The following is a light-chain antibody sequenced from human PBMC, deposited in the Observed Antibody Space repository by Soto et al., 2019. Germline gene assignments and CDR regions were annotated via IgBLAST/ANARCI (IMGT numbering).Light chain of an antibody. CDR3: SSYTSSNTLV. J-gene: IGLJ1*01. CDR2: EVT. Sequence: QSALTQPPSVCGSPGQSITISCSGTSEDVGGYNYVSWYQHHPGKAPKLMIYEVTNRPSGLSNRFSGSKSGSTASLTISGLQAEDEADYYCSSYTSSNTLVFGTGTKVTVL. CDR1: SEDVGGYNY. V-gene: IGLV2-14*01.